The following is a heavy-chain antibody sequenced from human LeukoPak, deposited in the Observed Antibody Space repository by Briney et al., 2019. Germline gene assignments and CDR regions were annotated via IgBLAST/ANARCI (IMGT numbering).Heavy chain of an antibody. D-gene: IGHD4-17*01. CDR1: GFAFSSFP. V-gene: IGHV3-23*01. CDR3: AKEKPTTTTFDY. CDR2: ISGSGTST. J-gene: IGHJ4*02. Sequence: PGGSLGLSCAASGFAFSSFPMTWVRRAPGKGLEWVSLISGSGTSTYYADSVKGRFTISRDNSKNTLYLQMNSLRVEDTAVYYCAKEKPTTTTFDYWGQGTLVTVSS.